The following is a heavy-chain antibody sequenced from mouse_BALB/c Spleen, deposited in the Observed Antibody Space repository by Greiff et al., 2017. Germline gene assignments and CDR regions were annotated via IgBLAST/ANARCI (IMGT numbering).Heavy chain of an antibody. CDR1: CDSITSGY. CDR3: ARWDITTVYFDY. V-gene: IGHV3-8*02. CDR2: ISYSGST. Sequence: EVKLMESGPSLVKPSQTLSLTCSVTCDSITSGYWNWIRKFPGNKLEYMGYISYSGSTYYNPSLKSRISITRDTSKNQYYLQLNSVTTEDTATYYCARWDITTVYFDYWGQGTTLTVSA. D-gene: IGHD1-1*01. J-gene: IGHJ2*01.